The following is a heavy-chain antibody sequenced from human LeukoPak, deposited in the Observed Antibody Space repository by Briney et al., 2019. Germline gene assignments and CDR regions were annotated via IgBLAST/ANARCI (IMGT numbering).Heavy chain of an antibody. CDR2: IYPGESAP. V-gene: IGHV5-51*01. D-gene: IGHD1-1*01. CDR3: ARPGKRTDNAGWNHFDY. Sequence: GASRKISCRGFGYSFTNYWIGWGRQMPGKGLEGMGIIYPGESAPRYSPSFQAQVTISVDQSISTTYLQWSSLKGSDTAIYYCARPGKRTDNAGWNHFDYWGQGTLVTVSS. J-gene: IGHJ4*02. CDR1: GYSFTNYW.